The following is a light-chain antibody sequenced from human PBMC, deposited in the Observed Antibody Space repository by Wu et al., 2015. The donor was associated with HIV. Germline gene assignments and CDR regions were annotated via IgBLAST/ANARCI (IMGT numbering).Light chain of an antibody. CDR1: QGIGSW. J-gene: IGKJ2*01. V-gene: IGKV1-12*01. CDR3: QQATGFPYT. CDR2: AAF. Sequence: DIQMTQSPSSVSASVGDRVTITCRASQGIGSWLAWYQKKPGKAPKLLIYAAFSLQSGVPSRFSGSGSGTEFTLTINSLQPEDFATYYCQQATGFPYTFGQGTK.